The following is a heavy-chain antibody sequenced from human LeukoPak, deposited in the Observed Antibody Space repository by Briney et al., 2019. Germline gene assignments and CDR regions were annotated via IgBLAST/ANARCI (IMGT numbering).Heavy chain of an antibody. J-gene: IGHJ4*02. D-gene: IGHD4-11*01. CDR3: VKGRGVLTTVTAHYFDY. Sequence: TGGSLRLSCSASGFTFSSYAMHWVRKAPGKGLVYVSAISSNGGSRYYADSVKGRFTISRDNSKNTLSLQMSSLRAEDTAVYYCVKGRGVLTTVTAHYFDYWGQGTLVTVSS. V-gene: IGHV3-64D*09. CDR2: ISSNGGSR. CDR1: GFTFSSYA.